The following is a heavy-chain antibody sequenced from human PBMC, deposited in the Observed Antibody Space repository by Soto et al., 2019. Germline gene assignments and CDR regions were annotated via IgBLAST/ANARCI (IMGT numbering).Heavy chain of an antibody. V-gene: IGHV6-1*01. CDR1: GDSVSSSGVA. J-gene: IGHJ3*02. CDR2: TYYSSKWYN. Sequence: SQTIPSTCAVSGDSVSSSGVAWKCVRQCPSRGLEWLGRTYYSSKWYNDYAVSLKSRITIGPDTSKNQFSLQLNSVTPEDAAMYYCTGQHNCAFDIWGRGTMVTGSS. CDR3: TGQHNCAFDI.